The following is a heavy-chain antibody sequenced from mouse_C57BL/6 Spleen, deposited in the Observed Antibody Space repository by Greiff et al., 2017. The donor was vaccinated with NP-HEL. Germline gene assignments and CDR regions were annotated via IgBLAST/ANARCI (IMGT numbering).Heavy chain of an antibody. D-gene: IGHD4-1*01. J-gene: IGHJ4*01. Sequence: EVKLVESGGGLVKPGGSLKLSCAASGFTFSSYAMSWVRQTPEKRLEWVATISDGGSYTYYPDNVKGRFTISRDNAKNNLYLQMSHLKSEDTAMYYCARDPSLTGTDYYAMDYWGQGTSVTVSS. CDR1: GFTFSSYA. V-gene: IGHV5-4*01. CDR3: ARDPSLTGTDYYAMDY. CDR2: ISDGGSYT.